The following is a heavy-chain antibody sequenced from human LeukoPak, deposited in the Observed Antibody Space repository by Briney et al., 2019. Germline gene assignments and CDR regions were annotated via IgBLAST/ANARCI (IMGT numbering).Heavy chain of an antibody. CDR2: IKQDGSEK. D-gene: IGHD6-13*01. CDR3: ARGAYSSSWYVEKFNWFDP. Sequence: SCKASGYTFTSYGISWVRQAPGQGLEWVANIKQDGSEKYYVDSVKGRFTISRDNAKNSMYLQRNSLRAEDTAVYYCARGAYSSSWYVEKFNWFDPWGQGTLVTVSS. V-gene: IGHV3-7*02. J-gene: IGHJ5*02. CDR1: GYTFTSYG.